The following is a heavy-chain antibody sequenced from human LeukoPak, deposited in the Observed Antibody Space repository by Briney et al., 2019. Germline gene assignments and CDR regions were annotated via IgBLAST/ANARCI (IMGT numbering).Heavy chain of an antibody. J-gene: IGHJ4*02. CDR1: GGSFSDYY. V-gene: IGHV4-34*01. D-gene: IGHD3-3*01. CDR2: INRSGYT. Sequence: PSETLSLTCVVYGGSFSDYYWSWIRQPPGKGLEWIGEINRSGYTNYNPSLKSRITISVDTSKNQFSLNLSYMTAADTAVYHCARGGSYYDFWSGRAPFTPWGQGTLVTVSS. CDR3: ARGGSYYDFWSGRAPFTP.